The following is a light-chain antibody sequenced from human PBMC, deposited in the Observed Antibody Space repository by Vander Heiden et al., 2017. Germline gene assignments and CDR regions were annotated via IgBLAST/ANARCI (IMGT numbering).Light chain of an antibody. CDR2: AAS. CDR1: QSISSY. V-gene: IGKV1-39*01. Sequence: DIQMTQSPSSLSASVGDRVTITCRASQSISSYLNWYQQKPGKAPKLLIYAASSLQRGVPSRFSDSGSGTDFTLTISSLQPEDFATYYCQQSYSTPFTFGPGTKVDIK. CDR3: QQSYSTPFT. J-gene: IGKJ3*01.